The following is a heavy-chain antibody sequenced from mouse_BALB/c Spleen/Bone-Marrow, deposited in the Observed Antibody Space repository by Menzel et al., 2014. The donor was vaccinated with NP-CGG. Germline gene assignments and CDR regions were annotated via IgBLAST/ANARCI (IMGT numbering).Heavy chain of an antibody. CDR1: GFAFSSYD. CDR3: ARPRDYYGSSFAY. Sequence: DVKLVESGGGLVKPGGSLKLSCAASGFAFSSYDMSWVRQTPEKRLEWVAYISSGGGSTYYPDTVKGRFTISRDNAKNTLYLQMSSLKSEDTAMYYCARPRDYYGSSFAYWGQGTLVTVSA. D-gene: IGHD1-1*01. V-gene: IGHV5-12-1*01. CDR2: ISSGGGST. J-gene: IGHJ3*01.